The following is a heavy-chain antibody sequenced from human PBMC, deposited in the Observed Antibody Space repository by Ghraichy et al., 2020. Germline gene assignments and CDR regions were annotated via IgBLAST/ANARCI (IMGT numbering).Heavy chain of an antibody. CDR3: ARLFSSLGSDY. CDR2: IYYSGST. Sequence: SETLSLTCTVSGGSISSYYWSWIRQPPGKGLEWIGYIYYSGSTNYNPSLKSRVTISVDKSKNQFSLKLSSVTAADTAVYYCARLFSSLGSDYWGQGTLVTVSS. CDR1: GGSISSYY. D-gene: IGHD6-13*01. V-gene: IGHV4-59*08. J-gene: IGHJ4*02.